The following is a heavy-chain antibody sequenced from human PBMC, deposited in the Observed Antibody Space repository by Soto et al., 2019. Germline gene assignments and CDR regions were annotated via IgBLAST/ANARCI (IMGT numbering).Heavy chain of an antibody. J-gene: IGHJ1*01. CDR1: GGTFSSYA. V-gene: IGHV1-69*13. CDR2: IIPIFGTA. CDR3: ARDPGGAEYFQH. Sequence: ASVKVSCKASGGTFSSYAISWVRQAPGQGLEWMGGIIPIFGTANYAQKFQGRVTITADESTSTAYMELSSLRSEDTAVYYCARDPGGAEYFQHWGQGTLVTVSS.